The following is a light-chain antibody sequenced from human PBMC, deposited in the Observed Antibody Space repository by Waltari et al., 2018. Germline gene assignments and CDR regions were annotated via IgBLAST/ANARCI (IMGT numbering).Light chain of an antibody. CDR3: QQYGSSPPWT. CDR2: GAS. J-gene: IGKJ1*01. V-gene: IGKV3-20*01. CDR1: QSVSSTY. Sequence: EIVLTQSPGTLSLSPRERATLSCRASQSVSSTYFAWYQQIPGQAPRLLIYGASNRAIGIPDRFSGSGSGTDFTLTISRLEPEDFAVYYCQQYGSSPPWTFGQGTKVEI.